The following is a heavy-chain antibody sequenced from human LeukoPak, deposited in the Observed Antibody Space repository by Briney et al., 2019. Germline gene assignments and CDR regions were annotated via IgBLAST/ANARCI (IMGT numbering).Heavy chain of an antibody. V-gene: IGHV3-23*01. Sequence: GGSLRLSCAASGFTFSSHAMSWVRQAPGKGLEWVSAISGSGGSTYYADSVKSRFTISRDNSKNTVYLQINSLRAEDTAVYYCAKDHLPGIVVADRDYWGQGTLVTVSS. D-gene: IGHD6-19*01. J-gene: IGHJ4*02. CDR1: GFTFSSHA. CDR3: AKDHLPGIVVADRDY. CDR2: ISGSGGST.